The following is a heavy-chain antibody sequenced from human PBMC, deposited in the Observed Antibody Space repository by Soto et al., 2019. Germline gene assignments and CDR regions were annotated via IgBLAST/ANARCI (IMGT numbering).Heavy chain of an antibody. D-gene: IGHD1-26*01. J-gene: IGHJ1*01. CDR3: ARDRKWELDVFAEYFQH. Sequence: ASVKVSCKASGYTFTSYGISWVRQAPGQGLEWMGWISAYNGNTNYAQKLQGRGTMTTDTSTSTAYMELRSLRSDDTAVYYCARDRKWELDVFAEYFQHWGQGTLVTVS. CDR1: GYTFTSYG. V-gene: IGHV1-18*01. CDR2: ISAYNGNT.